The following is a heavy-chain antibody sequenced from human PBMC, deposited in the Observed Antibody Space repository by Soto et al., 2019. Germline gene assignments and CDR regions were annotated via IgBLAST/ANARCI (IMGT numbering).Heavy chain of an antibody. D-gene: IGHD2-8*01. CDR2: IWYDGSNK. CDR1: GFTFSSYG. V-gene: IGHV3-33*01. CDR3: ARARRCANGVCYSFDY. J-gene: IGHJ4*01. Sequence: PGGSLRLSCAASGFTFSSYGMHWVRQAPGKGLEWVAVIWYDGSNKYYADSVKGRFTISRDNSKNTLYLQMNSLRAEDTAVYCCARARRCANGVCYSFDYWGQGTLVTVSS.